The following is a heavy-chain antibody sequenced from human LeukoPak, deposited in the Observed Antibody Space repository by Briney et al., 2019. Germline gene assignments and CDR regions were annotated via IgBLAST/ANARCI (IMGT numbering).Heavy chain of an antibody. J-gene: IGHJ4*02. Sequence: PSETLSLTCTVSGGSISTSSYYWGWIRQPPGKGLEWIGIIYYSGTTYYNQSLKSRVTISVDTSKNQFSLKVNSVTAADTAVYYCARSLGFCTGATCYSFDSWGQGTLVTVSS. D-gene: IGHD2-8*02. CDR3: ARSLGFCTGATCYSFDS. V-gene: IGHV4-39*01. CDR1: GGSISTSSYY. CDR2: IYYSGTT.